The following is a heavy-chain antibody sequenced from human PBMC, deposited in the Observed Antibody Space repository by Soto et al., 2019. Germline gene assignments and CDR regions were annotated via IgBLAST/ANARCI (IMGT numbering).Heavy chain of an antibody. J-gene: IGHJ6*02. V-gene: IGHV3-66*01. CDR3: ARGDCATTLLGYYYYGMYV. CDR2: IYSGGST. CDR1: GFTVSSNY. Sequence: EVQLVESGGGLVQPGGSLRLSCAASGFTVSSNYMSWVRQAPEKGLEWVSVIYSGGSTYYADSVKGRFPISRDNSKNTLYLQMNSLRAEYTAVYYGARGDCATTLLGYYYYGMYVWGHGTTVTVSS. D-gene: IGHD2-21*02.